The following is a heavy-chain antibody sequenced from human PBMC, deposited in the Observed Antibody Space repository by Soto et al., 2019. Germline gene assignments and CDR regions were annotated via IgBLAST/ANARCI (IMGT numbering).Heavy chain of an antibody. J-gene: IGHJ4*02. CDR2: IYQSGST. Sequence: QVQLQESGPGLVKPSGTLSLTCTVSGASISSTSSNDWWSRVRQPPGKGLEWIGAIYQSGSTNYNPSLKSRVTMSVDKSKSQFSLRLISVTAADTAVYYCAKRVGATLVDYWGQGSLVTVSS. D-gene: IGHD1-26*01. V-gene: IGHV4-4*02. CDR1: GASISSTSSNDW. CDR3: AKRVGATLVDY.